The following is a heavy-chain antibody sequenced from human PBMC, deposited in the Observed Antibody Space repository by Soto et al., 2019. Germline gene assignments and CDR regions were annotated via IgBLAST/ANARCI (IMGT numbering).Heavy chain of an antibody. CDR2: IYSGGST. D-gene: IGHD2-21*01. J-gene: IGHJ4*02. CDR1: GFIVSSND. CDR3: AREDLIGRFSY. V-gene: IGHV3-53*01. Sequence: GGSLRLSCAASGFIVSSNDMRWGRQAPGKGLEWVSVIYSGGSTYYADSVKGRFTISRDNSKNTLYLQMNSLRAEDTAVYYCAREDLIGRFSYWGQGTLVGVSS.